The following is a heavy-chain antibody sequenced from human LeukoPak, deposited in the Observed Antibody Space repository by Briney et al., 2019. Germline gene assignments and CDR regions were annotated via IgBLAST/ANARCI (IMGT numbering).Heavy chain of an antibody. CDR1: GYTFTSYA. D-gene: IGHD2-2*03. CDR3: ARGVGYCSSTSCYGNNWFDP. CDR2: INAGNGNT. Sequence: ASVKVSCKASGYTFTSYAMHWVRQAPGQRLEWMGWINAGNGNTKYSQKFQGRVTITRDTSASTAYMELSSLRSEDTAVHYCARGVGYCSSTSCYGNNWFDPWGQGTLVTVSS. J-gene: IGHJ5*02. V-gene: IGHV1-3*01.